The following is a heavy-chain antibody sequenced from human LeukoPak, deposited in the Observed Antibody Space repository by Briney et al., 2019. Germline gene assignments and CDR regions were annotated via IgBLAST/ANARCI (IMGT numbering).Heavy chain of an antibody. V-gene: IGHV3-15*01. J-gene: IGHJ5*02. Sequence: PGGSLRLSCAASGITLNNVCLKWVRQAPGEGLELVGRIYSTPDGGTTEYAAPVKGRFTISRDDSKDTVYLKMNSLKADDTAVYYCNEGDVFDYGNTSPLDAWGQGTLVTVSS. CDR2: IYSTPDGGTT. CDR3: NEGDVFDYGNTSPLDA. D-gene: IGHD4-17*01. CDR1: GITLNNVC.